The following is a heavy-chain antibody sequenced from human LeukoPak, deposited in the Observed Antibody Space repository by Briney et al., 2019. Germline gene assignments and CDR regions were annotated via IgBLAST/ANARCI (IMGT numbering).Heavy chain of an antibody. CDR3: VRALVGVAGFFDC. D-gene: IGHD3-16*01. CDR1: GFTVSDNY. J-gene: IGHJ4*02. V-gene: IGHV3-53*04. Sequence: GGSLRLSCAASGFTVSDNYMSWVRQAPGRELEWVSVIYSDGSTYYADSVKGRFTLSRHNSKNTVYLQMNSLRTEDTAVYYCVRALVGVAGFFDCWGQGTLVTVSS. CDR2: IYSDGST.